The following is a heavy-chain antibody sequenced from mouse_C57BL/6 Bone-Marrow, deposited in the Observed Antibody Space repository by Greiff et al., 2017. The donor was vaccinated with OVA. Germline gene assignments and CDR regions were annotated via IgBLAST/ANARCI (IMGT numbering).Heavy chain of an antibody. CDR1: GFNIKNTY. CDR2: IDPANGNT. V-gene: IGHV14-3*01. CDR3: ARRYYGSSYKGLYAMDY. J-gene: IGHJ4*01. Sequence: EVKLQESVAELVRPGASVKLSCTASGFNIKNTYMHWVKQRPEQGLEWIGRIDPANGNTKYAPKFQGKATITADTSSNTAYLQLSSLTSEDTAIYYCARRYYGSSYKGLYAMDYWGQGTSVTVSS. D-gene: IGHD1-1*01.